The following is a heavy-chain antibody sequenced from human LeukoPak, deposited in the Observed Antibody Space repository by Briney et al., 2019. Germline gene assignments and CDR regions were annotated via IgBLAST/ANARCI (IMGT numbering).Heavy chain of an antibody. Sequence: SVKVSCKASGGTFSSYAISWVRQAPGQGLEWMGGIIPIFGTANYAQKFQGRVTITADESTSTAHMELSSLRSEDTAVYYCARDVTNSGSRRPASFYAFDIWGQGTMVTVSS. J-gene: IGHJ3*02. CDR3: ARDVTNSGSRRPASFYAFDI. CDR1: GGTFSSYA. D-gene: IGHD1-26*01. V-gene: IGHV1-69*13. CDR2: IIPIFGTA.